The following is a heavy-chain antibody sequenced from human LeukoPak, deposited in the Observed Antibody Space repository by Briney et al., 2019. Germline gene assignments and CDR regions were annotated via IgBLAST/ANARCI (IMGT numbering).Heavy chain of an antibody. J-gene: IGHJ4*02. D-gene: IGHD2/OR15-2a*01. CDR2: IKQDGSEK. CDR3: ARDSPDLIEPPFDY. V-gene: IGHV3-7*01. CDR1: GFTFSSYW. Sequence: GGSLRLSCAASGFTFSSYWMSWVRQAPGKGLEWVANIKQDGSEKYYVDSVKGRLTISRDNAKNSLYLQMNSLRAEDTAVYYCARDSPDLIEPPFDYWGQGTLVTVSS.